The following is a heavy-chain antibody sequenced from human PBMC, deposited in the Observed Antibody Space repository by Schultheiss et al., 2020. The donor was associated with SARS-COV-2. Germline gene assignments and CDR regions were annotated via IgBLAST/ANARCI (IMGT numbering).Heavy chain of an antibody. CDR2: IYHSGST. J-gene: IGHJ4*02. V-gene: IGHV4-4*02. D-gene: IGHD2-15*01. Sequence: SETLSLTCAVSGGSISSSNWWSWVRQPPGKGLEWIGEIYHSGSTYYNPSLKSRVTISVDTSKNQFSLKLSSVTAADTAVYYCAREYCSGGSCHFDYWGQGTLVTVSS. CDR3: AREYCSGGSCHFDY. CDR1: GGSISSSNW.